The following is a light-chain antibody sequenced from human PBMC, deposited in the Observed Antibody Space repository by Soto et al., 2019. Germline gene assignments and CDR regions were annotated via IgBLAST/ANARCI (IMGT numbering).Light chain of an antibody. CDR2: DVS. J-gene: IGLJ1*01. V-gene: IGLV2-11*01. CDR1: SSDVGGYNY. Sequence: LTQPRSASGSPGQSVTISCTGTSSDVGGYNYVSWYQQHPGKAPKLMIYDVSKRPSGVPDRFSGSKSGNTASLTISGLQAEDEADYYCCSYAGSYTYVFGTGTKVTVL. CDR3: CSYAGSYTYV.